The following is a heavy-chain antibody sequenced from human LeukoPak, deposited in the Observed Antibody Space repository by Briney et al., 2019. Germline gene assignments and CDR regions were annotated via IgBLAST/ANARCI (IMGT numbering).Heavy chain of an antibody. CDR1: GGSISSSSYY. CDR2: IYYSGST. Sequence: KPSETLSLTCTVSGGSISSSSYYWGWIRQPPGKGLEWIGSIYYSGSTYYNPSLKSRVTISVDTSKNQFSLKLSSVTAADTAVYYCARHDGYSNYYWFDPWGQGTLVTVSS. CDR3: ARHDGYSNYYWFDP. V-gene: IGHV4-39*01. D-gene: IGHD4-11*01. J-gene: IGHJ5*02.